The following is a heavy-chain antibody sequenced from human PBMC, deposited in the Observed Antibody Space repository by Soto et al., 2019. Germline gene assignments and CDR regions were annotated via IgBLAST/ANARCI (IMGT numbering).Heavy chain of an antibody. D-gene: IGHD2-15*01. CDR3: ARENPKYCSGGSCYENWFDP. CDR1: GFTVSSNY. Sequence: PGGSLRLSCAASGFTVSSNYMSWVRQAPGKGLEWVSVIYSGGSTYYADSVKGRFTISRDNSKNTLYLQMNSLRAEDTAVYYCARENPKYCSGGSCYENWFDPWGQGTLVTVSS. CDR2: IYSGGST. V-gene: IGHV3-66*01. J-gene: IGHJ5*02.